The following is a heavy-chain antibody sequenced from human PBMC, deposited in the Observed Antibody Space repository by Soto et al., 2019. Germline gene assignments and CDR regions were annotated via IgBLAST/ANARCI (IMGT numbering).Heavy chain of an antibody. J-gene: IGHJ4*02. CDR1: CGSFSGYC. D-gene: IGHD5-12*01. CDR3: ERRYSGYDWRGPADY. V-gene: IGHV4-34*01. Sequence: SETLSLTCAFYCGSFSGYCWSWIRQPPGRGLEWIGEINHSGSTNYNPSLKSRVTISLDTSKNQFSLKLSSVTAADTAVYYCERRYSGYDWRGPADYWGQGTLVTVSS. CDR2: INHSGST.